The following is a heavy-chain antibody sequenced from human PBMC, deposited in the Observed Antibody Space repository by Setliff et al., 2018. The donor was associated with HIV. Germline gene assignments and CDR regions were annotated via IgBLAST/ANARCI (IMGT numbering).Heavy chain of an antibody. J-gene: IGHJ3*02. CDR2: IYPTGST. D-gene: IGHD3-10*01. CDR3: ARRIEILNSYWSFDI. Sequence: SETLSLTCTVSGGSVSTGDYYWSWLRQPAGRGLEWLGRIYPTGSTNCNSSLESRVTISLDTSKNQFSLKLTSVTAADTAMYYCARRIEILNSYWSFDIWGQGRMVTVSS. V-gene: IGHV4-61*02. CDR1: GGSVSTGDYY.